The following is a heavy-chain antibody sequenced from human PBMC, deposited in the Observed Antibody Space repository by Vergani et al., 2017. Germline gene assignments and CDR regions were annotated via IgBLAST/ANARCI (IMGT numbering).Heavy chain of an antibody. Sequence: QLQLQESGPGLVKPSATLSLTCSVSGASIRSSNYYWGWIRQPPGKGLDWIASIYYSGSTYYNPYLKSRVTISVDTSKNQLSLKLSSVTAADTVVYFWARHSTVEWLVKLGWIDPWGQGILVTVSS. CDR3: ARHSTVEWLVKLGWIDP. J-gene: IGHJ5*02. V-gene: IGHV4-39*01. D-gene: IGHD6-19*01. CDR1: GASIRSSNYY. CDR2: IYYSGST.